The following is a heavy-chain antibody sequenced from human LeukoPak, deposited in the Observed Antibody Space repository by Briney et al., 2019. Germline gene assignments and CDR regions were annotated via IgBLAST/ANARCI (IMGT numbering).Heavy chain of an antibody. D-gene: IGHD3-10*01. CDR2: IYHSGST. CDR1: GYSISSGYY. J-gene: IGHJ6*03. V-gene: IGHV4-38-2*02. Sequence: SETLSLTCTVSGYSISSGYYWGWIRQPPGKGLEWIGSIYHSGSTYYNPSLKSRVTISVDMSKNQFSLKLSSVTAADTAVYYCARSDYGSGKSYYYYYIDVWGKGTTVTISS. CDR3: ARSDYGSGKSYYYYYIDV.